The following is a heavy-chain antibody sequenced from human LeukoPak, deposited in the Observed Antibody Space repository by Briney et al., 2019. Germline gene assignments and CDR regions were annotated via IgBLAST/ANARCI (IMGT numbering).Heavy chain of an antibody. V-gene: IGHV1-18*01. Sequence: GASVKVSCKATGYTFSNYGISWVRQAPGQGLEWMGWISAYNGDTNYAQELQGRVTMTTDTSTSTAYMELRSLRSYDTAVYYCARPAERQLRYYFDYWGQGTLVTVSS. J-gene: IGHJ4*02. CDR2: ISAYNGDT. D-gene: IGHD6-13*01. CDR3: ARPAERQLRYYFDY. CDR1: GYTFSNYG.